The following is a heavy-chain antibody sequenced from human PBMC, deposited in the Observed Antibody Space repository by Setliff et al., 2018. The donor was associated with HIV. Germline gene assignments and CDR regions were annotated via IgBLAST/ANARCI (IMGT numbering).Heavy chain of an antibody. CDR2: LYVSGDT. V-gene: IGHV4-4*07. CDR1: DDPISSYY. J-gene: IGHJ6*03. Sequence: SETLSLTCYVTDDPISSYYWSWVRQPAGTGLEWIGRLYVSGDTNYNPSLKSRVTMSLDTSKKHFSLNLKSVTAADAAVYYCALSGHRLLRGYMDVWGKGTTVT. CDR3: ALSGHRLLRGYMDV. D-gene: IGHD2-15*01.